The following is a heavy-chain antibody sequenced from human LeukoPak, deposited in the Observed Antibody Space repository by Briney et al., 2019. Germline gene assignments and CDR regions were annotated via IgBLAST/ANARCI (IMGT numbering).Heavy chain of an antibody. CDR2: VYYSGST. J-gene: IGHJ5*02. Sequence: SETLSLTCTVSRGSITSGGYYSAWIRQPPGKGLEWIGSVYYSGSTYYNPSLNSRVTISLDTSKNQFSLKLNSVTAADTAMYYCARGSPQNTGYSPSWLDPWGQGTLVTVSS. D-gene: IGHD3-9*01. CDR3: ARGSPQNTGYSPSWLDP. CDR1: RGSITSGGYY. V-gene: IGHV4-39*07.